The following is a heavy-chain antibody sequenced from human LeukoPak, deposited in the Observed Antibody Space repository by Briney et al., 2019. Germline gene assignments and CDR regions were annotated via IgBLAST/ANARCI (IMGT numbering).Heavy chain of an antibody. Sequence: GGSLRLSYAASGFTFSRYWMSWVRQVPRKGLEWVANIKQDGSEKYCVDSVKGRFTISRDNAKNSLYLQMNSLRAEDTAVYYCARDKGDYDTSGSLFVFGGQGTLVTVSS. CDR1: GFTFSRYW. CDR2: IKQDGSEK. J-gene: IGHJ4*02. V-gene: IGHV3-7*03. CDR3: ARDKGDYDTSGSLFVF. D-gene: IGHD3-22*01.